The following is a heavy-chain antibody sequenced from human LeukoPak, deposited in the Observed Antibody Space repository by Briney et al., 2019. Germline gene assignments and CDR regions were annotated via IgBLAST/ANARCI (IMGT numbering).Heavy chain of an antibody. CDR1: GFTFSGYA. CDR2: ISYDGSNK. CDR3: ARDQQVVVVAATLYYYYYGMDV. J-gene: IGHJ6*02. V-gene: IGHV3-30*04. D-gene: IGHD2-15*01. Sequence: QSGGSLRLSCAASGFTFSGYAMHWVRQAPGKGLEWVAVISYDGSNKYYADSVKGRFTISRDNSKNTLYLQMNSLRAEDTAVYYCARDQQVVVVAATLYYYYYGMDVWGQGTTVTVSS.